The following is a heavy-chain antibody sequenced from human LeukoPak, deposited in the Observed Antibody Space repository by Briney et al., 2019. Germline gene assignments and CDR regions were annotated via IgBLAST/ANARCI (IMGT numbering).Heavy chain of an antibody. Sequence: PGGSLRLSCAASGFTFTTYTTNWVRQAPGKGLEWVSSISSGSGHIYYADSMKGRFTISRDNAKSSLYLQMNSLRVEDTAVYYCARGDGYFTYWGQGTLVSVSS. CDR2: ISSGSGHI. J-gene: IGHJ4*02. CDR1: GFTFTTYT. CDR3: ARGDGYFTY. V-gene: IGHV3-21*01.